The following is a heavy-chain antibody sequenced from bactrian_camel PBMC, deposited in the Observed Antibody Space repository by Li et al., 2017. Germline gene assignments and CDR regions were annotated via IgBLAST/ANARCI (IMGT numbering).Heavy chain of an antibody. CDR1: GFTFNSYG. V-gene: IGHV3S7*01. D-gene: IGHD4*01. CDR2: IDKDGSAT. J-gene: IGHJ4*01. Sequence: HVQLVESGGGSVQAGGSLRLSCAASGFTFNSYGMSWIRRAPGKVLEWVSGIDKDGSATWHRSFVKGRFTISKDNGKTTLYLQMNSLKPEDTAMYYCATGRRAGLWRCRLDRYDYSAYGQGTQVTVS.